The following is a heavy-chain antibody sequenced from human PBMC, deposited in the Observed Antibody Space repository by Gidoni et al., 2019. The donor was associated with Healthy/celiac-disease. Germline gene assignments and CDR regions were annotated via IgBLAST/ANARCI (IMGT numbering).Heavy chain of an antibody. V-gene: IGHV3-30*18. CDR2: ISYDGSNK. D-gene: IGHD3-10*01. CDR3: AKLGRTYDYYGSGSYYIFDY. J-gene: IGHJ4*02. Sequence: QVQLVESGGGVVQPGRSLRLSCAASGFTFSSYGMHWVRQAPGKGLEWVAVISYDGSNKYYADSVKGRFTISRDNSKNTLYLQMNSLRAEDTAVYYCAKLGRTYDYYGSGSYYIFDYWGQGTLVTVSS. CDR1: GFTFSSYG.